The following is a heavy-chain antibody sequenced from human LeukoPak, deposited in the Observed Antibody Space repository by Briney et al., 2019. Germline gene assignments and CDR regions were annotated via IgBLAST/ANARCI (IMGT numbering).Heavy chain of an antibody. CDR3: ARVEFHCSSTSCEEGWFDP. Sequence: SETLSLTCTVSGGSISSGGYYWRWIRQHPGKGLEWIGYIYYSGSTYYNPSLKSRFTISVDTSKNQFSLKLSSVTAADTAEYYCARVEFHCSSTSCEEGWFDPWGQGTLVTVSS. CDR1: GGSISSGGYY. V-gene: IGHV4-31*03. CDR2: IYYSGST. D-gene: IGHD2-2*01. J-gene: IGHJ5*02.